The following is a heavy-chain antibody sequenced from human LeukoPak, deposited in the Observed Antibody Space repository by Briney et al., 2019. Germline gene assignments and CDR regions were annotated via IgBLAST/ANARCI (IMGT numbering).Heavy chain of an antibody. J-gene: IGHJ4*02. Sequence: PGGSLRLSCAASGFTFSSYWMSWVRQAPGKGLEWVGNIKEDGSEKYYVDSVKGRFTISRDNAKNSLHLQMSSLRAEDTAVYYCARAPEGYTVVTVFDYWGQGTLVTVSS. V-gene: IGHV3-7*05. CDR3: ARAPEGYTVVTVFDY. CDR1: GFTFSSYW. CDR2: IKEDGSEK. D-gene: IGHD4-23*01.